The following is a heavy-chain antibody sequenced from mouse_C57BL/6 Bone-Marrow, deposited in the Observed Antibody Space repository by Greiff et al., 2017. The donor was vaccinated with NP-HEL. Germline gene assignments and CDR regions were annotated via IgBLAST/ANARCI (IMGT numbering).Heavy chain of an antibody. V-gene: IGHV1-55*01. CDR2: IYPGSGST. D-gene: IGHD2-1*01. CDR3: ARGGIYYGNYLYMDD. CDR1: GYTFTSYW. Sequence: VQLQQPGAELVKPGASVKMSCKASGYTFTSYWITWVKQRPGQGLEWIGDIYPGSGSTNYNEKFKSKATLTVDTSSSTAYMQLSSLTSEDSAVYSDARGGIYYGNYLYMDDWGKGTSVTVSS. J-gene: IGHJ4*01.